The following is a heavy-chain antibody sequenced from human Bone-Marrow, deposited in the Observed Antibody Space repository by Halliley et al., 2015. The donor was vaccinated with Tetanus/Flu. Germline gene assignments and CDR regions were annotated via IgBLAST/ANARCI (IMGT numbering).Heavy chain of an antibody. CDR3: ARGDRVGATYYFDY. CDR2: IYYSGST. D-gene: IGHD1-26*01. Sequence: EWIGCIYYSGSTNHNPPLKSRLPISIDTSKNLFSLNLTSVTATDTAIYYCARGDRVGATYYFDYWGQGTLVTVSS. J-gene: IGHJ4*02. V-gene: IGHV4-61*03.